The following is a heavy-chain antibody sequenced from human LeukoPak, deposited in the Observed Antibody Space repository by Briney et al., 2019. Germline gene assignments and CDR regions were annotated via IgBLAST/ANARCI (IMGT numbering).Heavy chain of an antibody. J-gene: IGHJ4*02. V-gene: IGHV3-48*01. CDR1: GFTFSTYS. CDR3: AREYSSSTGKASDY. Sequence: PGGSLRLSCAVSGFTFSTYSMNWVRQAPGKGLEWVSYISSSSSTIYYADSVKGRFTISRDNAKNSLYLQMNSLRAEDTAVYYCAREYSSSTGKASDYWGQXTLVTVSS. CDR2: ISSSSSTI. D-gene: IGHD3-22*01.